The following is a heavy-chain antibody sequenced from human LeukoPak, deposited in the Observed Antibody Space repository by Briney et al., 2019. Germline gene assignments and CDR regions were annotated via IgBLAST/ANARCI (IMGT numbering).Heavy chain of an antibody. CDR2: IIPIFDTA. CDR1: GGTFNNYA. J-gene: IGHJ4*02. D-gene: IGHD4-17*01. Sequence: ASVKVSCKASGGTFNNYAISWVRQAPGQGLEWMGGIIPIFDTANYAQKFQGRVTITADKFTSTAYMELSSLRSEDTAVYYCARAVQVTTGGLFDYWGQGTLVTVSS. CDR3: ARAVQVTTGGLFDY. V-gene: IGHV1-69*06.